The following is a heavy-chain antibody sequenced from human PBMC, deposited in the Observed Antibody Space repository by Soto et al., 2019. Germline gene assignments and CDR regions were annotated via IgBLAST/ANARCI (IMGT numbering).Heavy chain of an antibody. V-gene: IGHV1-3*01. CDR2: INAGNGNT. CDR3: ARRHGSDWFNDY. Sequence: ASVKVSCKASGYTFTSYAMDWVRQAPGQRLEWMGWINAGNGNTKYSQKFQGRVTITRDASASTAYMELSSLKSEDTAVYYCARRHGSDWFNDYWGQGALVTVSS. CDR1: GYTFTSYA. D-gene: IGHD6-19*01. J-gene: IGHJ4*02.